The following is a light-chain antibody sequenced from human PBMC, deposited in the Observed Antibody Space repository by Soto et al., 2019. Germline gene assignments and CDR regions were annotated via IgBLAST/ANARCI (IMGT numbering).Light chain of an antibody. J-gene: IGLJ2*01. Sequence: QSVMTQPPSVSAAPGQKVTISCSGSSSNIGGNSVSWYQQLPGTAPKLLIYDDNKRPSGIPDRFSGSKSGTSATLGITGFQTGDEADYYCSSYAGSNNLDVVFGGGTKLTVL. V-gene: IGLV1-51*01. CDR2: DDN. CDR3: SSYAGSNNLDVV. CDR1: SSNIGGNS.